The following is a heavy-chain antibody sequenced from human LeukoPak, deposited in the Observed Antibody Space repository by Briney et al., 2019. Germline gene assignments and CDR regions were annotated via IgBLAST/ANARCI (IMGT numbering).Heavy chain of an antibody. Sequence: AGGSLRLSCEASGFTFSSYAMSWVRQAPGKGLEWVSSIGASGGGIFYADSVKGRFTISRDNSKNTLYLQMNGLRAEDTAVYYCAKEFDSWSRSHYSYWGQGTLVTVSS. D-gene: IGHD3-3*01. CDR2: IGASGGGI. V-gene: IGHV3-23*01. CDR1: GFTFSSYA. J-gene: IGHJ4*02. CDR3: AKEFDSWSRSHYSY.